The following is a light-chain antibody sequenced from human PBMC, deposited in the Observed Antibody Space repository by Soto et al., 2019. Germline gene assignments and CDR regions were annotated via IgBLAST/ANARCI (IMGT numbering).Light chain of an antibody. CDR3: QQYDSTPPA. Sequence: DIVMTQSPDSLAVSLGERATLNGKSIQSVFYSSNNKNTLPCYQQRQGKPPNLLIYWESTRESGVPDRFSGSGSGTDFTLTITSLQAEDVVVYYCQQYDSTPPAFGQGTKLEIK. CDR2: WES. CDR1: QSVFYSSNNKNT. V-gene: IGKV4-1*01. J-gene: IGKJ2*01.